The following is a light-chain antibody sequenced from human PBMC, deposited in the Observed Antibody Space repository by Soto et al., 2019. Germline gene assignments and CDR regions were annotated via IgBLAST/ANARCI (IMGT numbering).Light chain of an antibody. CDR2: GAS. CDR1: QSVSSSY. V-gene: IGKV3-20*01. CDR3: QQYGSSPPYT. J-gene: IGKJ2*01. Sequence: EIVLTQSPGTLSLSPGERATLSCRASQSVSSSYLAWYQQKPGQAPRLLIYGASSRATGIPDRFSGSGSGTDFPLTISRLEPEDFAVYYCQQYGSSPPYTFGQGTKVDIK.